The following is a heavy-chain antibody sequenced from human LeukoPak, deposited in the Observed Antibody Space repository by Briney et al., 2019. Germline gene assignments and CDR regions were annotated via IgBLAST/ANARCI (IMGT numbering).Heavy chain of an antibody. V-gene: IGHV3-23*01. CDR2: IIGSGDST. Sequence: GGSLRLSCAASGFTFSSYAMGWVRQAPGKGLEWVSAIIGSGDSTYYADSVKGRFTFSRDNSKNTLYLQMNSLRAEDTAVYYCAKGCSGGSCSRRHFDYWGQGTLVTVSS. D-gene: IGHD2-15*01. J-gene: IGHJ4*02. CDR3: AKGCSGGSCSRRHFDY. CDR1: GFTFSSYA.